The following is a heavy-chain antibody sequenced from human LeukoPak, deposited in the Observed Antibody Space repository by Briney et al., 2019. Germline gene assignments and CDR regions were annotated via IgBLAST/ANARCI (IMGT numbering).Heavy chain of an antibody. CDR2: ISSNGGST. J-gene: IGHJ6*02. CDR3: ARASSITNPYYGMDV. CDR1: GFTFSSFG. V-gene: IGHV3-64*01. Sequence: GGSLRLSCAASGFTFSSFGMHWVRQAPGKGLQYVSAISSNGGSTYYANSVKGRFTISRDNSKNTLYLQMGSLRAEDMAVYYCARASSITNPYYGMDVWGQGTTVTVSS. D-gene: IGHD3-3*02.